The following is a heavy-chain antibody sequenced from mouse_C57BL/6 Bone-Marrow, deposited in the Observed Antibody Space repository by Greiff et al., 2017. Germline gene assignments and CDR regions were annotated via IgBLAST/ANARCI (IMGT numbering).Heavy chain of an antibody. CDR1: GYTFTNYW. Sequence: QVQLQQSGAELVRPGTSVKMSCKASGYTFTNYWIGWAKQRPGHGLEWIGDIYPGGGYTNYNEKFKGKATLTADKSSSTAYMQFSSLTSGDSAVDYCAVYYSNYWYFDVWGTGTTVTVSS. J-gene: IGHJ1*03. D-gene: IGHD2-5*01. CDR2: IYPGGGYT. CDR3: AVYYSNYWYFDV. V-gene: IGHV1-63*01.